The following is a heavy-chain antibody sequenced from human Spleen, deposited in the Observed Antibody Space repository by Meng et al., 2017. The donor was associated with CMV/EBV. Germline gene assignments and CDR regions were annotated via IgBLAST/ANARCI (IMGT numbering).Heavy chain of an antibody. CDR1: GGTFSSYT. D-gene: IGHD1-26*01. Sequence: SVKVSCKASGGTFSSYTISWVRQAPGQGLEWMGRIIPILGIANYAQKFQGRVTITADKSTSTAYMELSSLRSEDTAVYYCARAFGIVGATDNGMEVWGQGTTVTVSS. CDR3: ARAFGIVGATDNGMEV. J-gene: IGHJ6*02. V-gene: IGHV1-69*02. CDR2: IIPILGIA.